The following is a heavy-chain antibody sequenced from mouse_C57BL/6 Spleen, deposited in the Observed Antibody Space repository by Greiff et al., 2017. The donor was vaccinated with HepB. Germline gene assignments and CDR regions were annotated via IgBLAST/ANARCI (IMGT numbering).Heavy chain of an antibody. CDR3: ARSGDLTGHAMDY. Sequence: QVQLKEPGAELVMPGASVKLSCKASGYTFTSYWMHWVKQRPGQGLEWIGEIDPSDSYTNYNQKFKGKSTLTVDKSSSTAYMQLSSLTSEDSAVYYCARSGDLTGHAMDYWGQGTSVTVSS. J-gene: IGHJ4*01. V-gene: IGHV1-69*01. CDR2: IDPSDSYT. D-gene: IGHD4-1*01. CDR1: GYTFTSYW.